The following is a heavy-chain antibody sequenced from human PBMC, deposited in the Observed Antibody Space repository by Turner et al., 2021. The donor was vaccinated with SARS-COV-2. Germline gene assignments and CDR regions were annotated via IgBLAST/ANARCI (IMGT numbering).Heavy chain of an antibody. CDR2: ISAYNGNT. Sequence: QVQLVQSGAEVKKPGASVKVSCKASGYTFTSYGISWVRQAPGQGLEWMGWISAYNGNTNHAQKLQGRVTMNRDKSTSKGYLGLRSLGSDDTAVEYCAGDRFEGGTDYFEYWGQGTLGTVSS. CDR3: AGDRFEGGTDYFEY. V-gene: IGHV1-18*01. J-gene: IGHJ4*02. CDR1: GYTFTSYG. D-gene: IGHD1-26*01.